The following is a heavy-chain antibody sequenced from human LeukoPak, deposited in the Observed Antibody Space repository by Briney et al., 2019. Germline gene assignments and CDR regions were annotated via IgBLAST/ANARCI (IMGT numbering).Heavy chain of an antibody. J-gene: IGHJ4*02. V-gene: IGHV1-2*02. Sequence: ASVTVSWKASGYTFTDYYLHWVRQAPGQGLEWMGWINPNSGGTNYAQTFQGRITMTRDTSITTVYLELSRLRSDDTAVYYCARIGYNHYFDYWGQGTLVTVSS. CDR2: INPNSGGT. D-gene: IGHD5-24*01. CDR3: ARIGYNHYFDY. CDR1: GYTFTDYY.